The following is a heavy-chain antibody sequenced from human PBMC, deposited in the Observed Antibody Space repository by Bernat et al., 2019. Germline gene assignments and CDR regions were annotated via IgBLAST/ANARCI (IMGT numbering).Heavy chain of an antibody. Sequence: QVQLVQSGAEVKKPGASVKVSCKASGYSFTSYGINWVRQAPGQGLEWMGWISAYNGDMNYAQKFQSRVTMTTDTSTSTAYMELRSLTSDDTAIYYCARDFGYTYDFTEIGSIWGQGILVTVSS. CDR2: ISAYNGDM. CDR1: GYSFTSYG. V-gene: IGHV1-18*01. D-gene: IGHD5-18*01. J-gene: IGHJ4*02. CDR3: ARDFGYTYDFTEIGSI.